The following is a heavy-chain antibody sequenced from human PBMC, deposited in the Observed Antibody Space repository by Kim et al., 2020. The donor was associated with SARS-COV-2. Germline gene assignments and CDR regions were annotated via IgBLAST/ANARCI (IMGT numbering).Heavy chain of an antibody. CDR1: GGSFSGYY. V-gene: IGHV4-34*01. D-gene: IGHD6-6*01. Sequence: SETLSLTCAVYGGSFSGYYWSWIRQPPGKGLEWIGEINHSGSTNYNPSLKSRVTISVDTSKNQFSLKLSSVTAADTAVYYCARGASSIAARALDYWGQGTLVTVSS. J-gene: IGHJ4*02. CDR3: ARGASSIAARALDY. CDR2: INHSGST.